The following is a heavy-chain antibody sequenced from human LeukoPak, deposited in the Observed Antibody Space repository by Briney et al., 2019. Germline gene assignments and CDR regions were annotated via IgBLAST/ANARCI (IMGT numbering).Heavy chain of an antibody. CDR3: AGGHSSSWYFDF. CDR2: IYHSGST. V-gene: IGHV4-59*12. Sequence: SETLSLTCTVSGGSMSTYYWSWIRQPPGKGLEWIGYIYHSGSTNYNPSLTSRVTISVDTSKNQFSLKLNSVTAADTAVYYCAGGHSSSWYFDFWGQGTLVTVSS. CDR1: GGSMSTYY. J-gene: IGHJ4*02. D-gene: IGHD6-13*01.